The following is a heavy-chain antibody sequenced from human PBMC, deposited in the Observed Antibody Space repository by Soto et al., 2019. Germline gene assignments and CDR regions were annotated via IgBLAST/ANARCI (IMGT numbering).Heavy chain of an antibody. D-gene: IGHD5-12*01. J-gene: IGHJ4*02. Sequence: QVQLVQSGAEVKKPGASVKVSCKASGYTFTGHYIHWVRQAPEQGPEWMGEIGPVSGATRYAQKFQGRVTMTRDMSITTVYMELNNLSPDDTAVYYCGRGRSGQIVVFYWGQGTPVTVSS. CDR3: GRGRSGQIVVFY. V-gene: IGHV1-2*02. CDR1: GYTFTGHY. CDR2: IGPVSGAT.